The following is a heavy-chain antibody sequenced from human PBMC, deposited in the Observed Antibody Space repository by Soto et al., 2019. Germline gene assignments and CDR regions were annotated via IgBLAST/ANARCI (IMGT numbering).Heavy chain of an antibody. CDR1: GGSISSYY. CDR3: AREAGATEYYYYGMDV. J-gene: IGHJ6*02. CDR2: IYYSGST. Sequence: SETLSLTCTVSGGSISSYYWSRIRQPPGKGLEWIGYIYYSGSTNYNPSLKSRVTISVDTSKNQFSLKLSSVTAADTAVYYCAREAGATEYYYYGMDVWGQGTTVTVSS. D-gene: IGHD1-26*01. V-gene: IGHV4-59*01.